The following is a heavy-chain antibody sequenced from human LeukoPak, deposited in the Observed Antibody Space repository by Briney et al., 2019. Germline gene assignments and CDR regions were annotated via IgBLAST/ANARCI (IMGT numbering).Heavy chain of an antibody. CDR3: TRDCSRTSCPTRDAFDI. CDR1: GFTFSGSA. V-gene: IGHV3-73*01. Sequence: GGSLRLSCAASGFTFSGSAMHWVRQASGKGLEWVGRIRSKANSYATAYAASVKGRFTISRDDSKNTAYLQMNSLKTEDTAVYYCTRDCSRTSCPTRDAFDIWGQGTMVTVSS. CDR2: IRSKANSYAT. J-gene: IGHJ3*02. D-gene: IGHD2-2*01.